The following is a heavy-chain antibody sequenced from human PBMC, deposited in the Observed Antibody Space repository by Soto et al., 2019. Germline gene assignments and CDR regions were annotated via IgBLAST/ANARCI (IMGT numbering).Heavy chain of an antibody. CDR3: ARGSDWAKVGY. Sequence: QVQLQDSGPGLVKPSQTLSLTCIVSGVSTSRTNYYWTWIREYPGKVLEWIGHIHPLGSTFYKPSLRSRVAMSMDTPNNQFSLKLNSVTVADTAVYYCARGSDWAKVGYWGQGILVTVSS. D-gene: IGHD1-26*01. CDR1: GVSTSRTNYY. V-gene: IGHV4-31*03. CDR2: IHPLGST. J-gene: IGHJ4*02.